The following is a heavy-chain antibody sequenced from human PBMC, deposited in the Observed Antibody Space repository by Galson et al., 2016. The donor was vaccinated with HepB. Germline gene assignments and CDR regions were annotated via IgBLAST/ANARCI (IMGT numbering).Heavy chain of an antibody. CDR1: GFTFTHHQ. V-gene: IGHV3-74*01. CDR3: ARDLSGPDY. CDR2: IEPDGSRP. Sequence: SLRLSCATSGFTFTHHQMHWVRQVPGEGLVWVSRIEPDGSRPIYADSAKGRFTISRDNAENRLYLQMNSLRVEDTAVYYCARDLSGPDYWGQGTLVTVSS. J-gene: IGHJ4*02. D-gene: IGHD3-10*01.